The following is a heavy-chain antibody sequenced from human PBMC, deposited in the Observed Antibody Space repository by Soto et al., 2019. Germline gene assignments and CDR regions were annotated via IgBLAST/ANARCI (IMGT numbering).Heavy chain of an antibody. Sequence: PGGSLRLSCVASGFTFSSYGMHWVRQAPGKGLEWVAVISYDGSNKYYADSVKGRFTISRDNSKNTLYLQMNSLRAEDTAVYYCAKDHNSGSLDYWGQGTLVTVSS. CDR3: AKDHNSGSLDY. CDR1: GFTFSSYG. CDR2: ISYDGSNK. J-gene: IGHJ4*02. V-gene: IGHV3-30*18. D-gene: IGHD1-26*01.